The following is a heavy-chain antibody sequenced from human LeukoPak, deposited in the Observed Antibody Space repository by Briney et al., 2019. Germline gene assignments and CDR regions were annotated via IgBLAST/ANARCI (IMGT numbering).Heavy chain of an antibody. Sequence: GGSLRLSCAASGFTFSSYGMHWVRQAPGKGLEWVAVISYDGSNKYYADSVKGRFTIPRDNSKNTLYLQMNSLRAEDTAVYYCARSRWFGGLDYWGQGTLVTVSS. CDR1: GFTFSSYG. D-gene: IGHD3-10*01. V-gene: IGHV3-30*03. CDR2: ISYDGSNK. CDR3: ARSRWFGGLDY. J-gene: IGHJ4*02.